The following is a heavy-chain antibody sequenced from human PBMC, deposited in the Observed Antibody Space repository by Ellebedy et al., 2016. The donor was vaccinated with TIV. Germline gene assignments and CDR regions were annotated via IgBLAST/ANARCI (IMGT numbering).Heavy chain of an antibody. CDR3: AKDHSRGVGLPDS. CDR2: ISGSGGST. J-gene: IGHJ4*02. Sequence: PGGSLRLSCAASGFTFSSYAMSWVRQAPGKGLEWVSAISGSGGSTYYADSVKGRFTISRDNSKKTLYLQMNSRRAEDTAVYYCAKDHSRGVGLPDSWGQGTLVTVSS. D-gene: IGHD1-26*01. CDR1: GFTFSSYA. V-gene: IGHV3-23*01.